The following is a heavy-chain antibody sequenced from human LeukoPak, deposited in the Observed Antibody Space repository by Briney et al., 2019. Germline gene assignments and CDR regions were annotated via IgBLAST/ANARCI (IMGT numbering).Heavy chain of an antibody. CDR3: ARGDIVVVVAAT. D-gene: IGHD2-15*01. CDR1: GGSISSSNYY. Sequence: SETLSLTCTVSGGSISSSNYYWGWIRQPPGKGLEWIGSIHYSGSTNYNPSLKSRVTISVDTSKNQFSLKLSSVTAADTAVYYCARGDIVVVVAATWGQGTLVTVSS. V-gene: IGHV4-39*07. CDR2: IHYSGST. J-gene: IGHJ4*02.